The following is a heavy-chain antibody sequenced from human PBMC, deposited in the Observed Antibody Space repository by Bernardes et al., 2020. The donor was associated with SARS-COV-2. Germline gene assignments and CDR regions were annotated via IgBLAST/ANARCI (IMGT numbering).Heavy chain of an antibody. CDR3: ARDYDRLKRGMDV. J-gene: IGHJ6*02. CDR1: GFTVSSNY. V-gene: IGHV3-53*01. Sequence: GSLRLSCAASGFTVSSNYMSWVRQAPGKGLEWVSVIYSGGFTYYAASVKGRFTISRDNSKNTLYLQMNGLRAEDTAVYYCARDYDRLKRGMDVWGQGTTVTVSS. D-gene: IGHD3-9*01. CDR2: IYSGGFT.